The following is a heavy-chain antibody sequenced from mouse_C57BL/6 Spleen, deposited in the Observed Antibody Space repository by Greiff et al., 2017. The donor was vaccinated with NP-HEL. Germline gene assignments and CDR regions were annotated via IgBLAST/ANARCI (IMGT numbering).Heavy chain of an antibody. CDR1: GFTFSSYA. CDR2: ISSGGDYI. J-gene: IGHJ4*01. Sequence: EVQVVESGEGLVKPGGSLKLSCAASGFTFSSYAMSWVRQTPEKRLEWVAYISSGGDYIYYADTVKGRFTISRDNARNTLYLQMSSLKSEDTAMYYCTRDTPYYAMDYWGQGTSVTVSS. CDR3: TRDTPYYAMDY. V-gene: IGHV5-9-1*02.